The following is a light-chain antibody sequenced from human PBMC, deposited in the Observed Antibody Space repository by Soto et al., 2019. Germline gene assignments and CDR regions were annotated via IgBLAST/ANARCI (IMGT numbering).Light chain of an antibody. CDR2: AAS. CDR1: QGISRW. CDR3: QQANCFPFT. Sequence: DIQMTQSPSSVSASVGDRVTITCRASQGISRWLAWYQQKPGKAPKLLIYAASSLQSGVPSRFSGSGSGTEFTRTLSSLQPEDFATYCQQANCFPFTFGQGTRLEMK. J-gene: IGKJ5*01. V-gene: IGKV1-12*01.